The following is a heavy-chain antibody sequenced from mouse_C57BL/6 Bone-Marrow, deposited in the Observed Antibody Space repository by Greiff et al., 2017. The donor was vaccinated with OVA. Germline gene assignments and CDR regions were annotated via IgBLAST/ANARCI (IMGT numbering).Heavy chain of an antibody. V-gene: IGHV1-55*01. CDR1: GYTFTSSW. D-gene: IGHD2-3*01. CDR3: ERWVDGLAY. Sequence: VQLQQPGAELVKPGASVKMSCKASGYTFTSSWIPWVKQRPGQGLEWIGDIYPGSGSTNYNEKFTSKATLTLDTSSSTAYMQRSSLTSEDSGVYYSERWVDGLAYWGQGTLVTVSA. CDR2: IYPGSGST. J-gene: IGHJ3*01.